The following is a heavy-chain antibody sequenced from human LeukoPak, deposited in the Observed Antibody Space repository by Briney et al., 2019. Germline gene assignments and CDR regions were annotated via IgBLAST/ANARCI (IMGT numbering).Heavy chain of an antibody. CDR1: GYTFTSYY. D-gene: IGHD2-2*01. CDR3: ARDGENIVVVPAASWFDP. Sequence: GASVKVSCKASGYTFTSYYMHWVRQAPGQGLEWMGIINPSGGSTSYAQKFQGRVTMTRDTSTSTVYMELSSLRSEDTAVYYCARDGENIVVVPAASWFDPWGQGTLVTVSS. CDR2: INPSGGST. V-gene: IGHV1-46*01. J-gene: IGHJ5*02.